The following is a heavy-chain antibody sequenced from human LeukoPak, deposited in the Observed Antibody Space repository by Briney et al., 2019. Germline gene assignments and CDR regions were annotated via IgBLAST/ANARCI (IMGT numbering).Heavy chain of an antibody. CDR1: GFTFRSYA. Sequence: GGSLRLSCAASGFTFRSYAMSWVRQAPGKALEWVSAIGGSGETTYYADSVKGRFTISRDNSKNTLYLQMSSLRAEDTAKYYCAKDSFWPPRALFEYWGQGTLVTVSS. CDR2: IGGSGETT. V-gene: IGHV3-23*01. D-gene: IGHD3-3*01. CDR3: AKDSFWPPRALFEY. J-gene: IGHJ4*02.